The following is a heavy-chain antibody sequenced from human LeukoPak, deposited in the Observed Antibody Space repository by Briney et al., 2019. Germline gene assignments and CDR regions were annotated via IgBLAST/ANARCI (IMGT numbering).Heavy chain of an antibody. CDR3: AKEVVPAAKGVYYYGMDV. Sequence: GGSLRLSCAASGFTFSSYAMSWVRQAPGQGLEWVSAISGSGGSTYYADSVKGRFTISRDNSKNTLYLQMNSLRAEDTAVYYCAKEVVPAAKGVYYYGMDVWGQGTTVTVSS. CDR2: ISGSGGST. J-gene: IGHJ6*02. D-gene: IGHD2-2*01. V-gene: IGHV3-23*01. CDR1: GFTFSSYA.